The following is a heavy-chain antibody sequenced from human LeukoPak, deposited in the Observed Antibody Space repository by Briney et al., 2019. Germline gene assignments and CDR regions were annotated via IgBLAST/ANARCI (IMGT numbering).Heavy chain of an antibody. Sequence: SQTLSLTCTVSGGSISRGSYLWSWIRQPAGKGLEWIGRFYTSGTPNYNPSLKSRVTISVDTSKNQFSLKLSSVTAADTAVYYCARHSAPFDPWGQGTLVTVSS. CDR3: ARHSAPFDP. J-gene: IGHJ5*02. V-gene: IGHV4-61*02. CDR2: FYTSGTP. CDR1: GGSISRGSYL. D-gene: IGHD3-10*01.